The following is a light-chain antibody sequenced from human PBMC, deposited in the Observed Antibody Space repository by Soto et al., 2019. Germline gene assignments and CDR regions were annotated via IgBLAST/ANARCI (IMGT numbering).Light chain of an antibody. CDR1: KLGDKY. J-gene: IGLJ2*01. CDR3: QAWDINTMV. Sequence: ELTQPPSVSVSPGQTASITCSGDKLGDKYASWYQQKPGQSPVLVIYQDIRRPSGIPERFSGSSSGNTATLTISGTQAMDEADYYCQAWDINTMVFGGGTKLTVL. V-gene: IGLV3-1*01. CDR2: QDI.